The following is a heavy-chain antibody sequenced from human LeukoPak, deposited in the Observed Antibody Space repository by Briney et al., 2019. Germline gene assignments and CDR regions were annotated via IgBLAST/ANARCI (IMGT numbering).Heavy chain of an antibody. D-gene: IGHD3-10*01. V-gene: IGHV3-11*06. J-gene: IGHJ5*02. CDR2: ISSSSSYT. CDR1: GFTFSDYY. Sequence: KPGGSLRLSCAASGFTFSDYYMSWIRQAPGKGLEWVSYISSSSSYTNYADSVKGRFTISRDNAKNSLYLQMNSLRAEDTAVYYCARAQVTMVRGAWFDPWGQGTLVTVSS. CDR3: ARAQVTMVRGAWFDP.